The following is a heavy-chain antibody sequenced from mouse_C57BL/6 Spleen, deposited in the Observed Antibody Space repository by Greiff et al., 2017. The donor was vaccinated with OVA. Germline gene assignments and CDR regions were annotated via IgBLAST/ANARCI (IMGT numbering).Heavy chain of an antibody. V-gene: IGHV1-81*01. D-gene: IGHD2-4*01. Sequence: QVQLKESGAELARPGASVKLSCKASGYTFTSYGISWVKQRTGQGLEWIGEIYPRSGNTYYNEKFKGKATLTADKSSSTAYMELRSLTSEDSAVYFCARTYDYDYWYFDVWGTGTTVTVSS. CDR3: ARTYDYDYWYFDV. CDR1: GYTFTSYG. CDR2: IYPRSGNT. J-gene: IGHJ1*03.